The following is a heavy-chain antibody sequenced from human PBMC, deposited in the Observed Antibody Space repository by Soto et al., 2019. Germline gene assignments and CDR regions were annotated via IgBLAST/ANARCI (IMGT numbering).Heavy chain of an antibody. J-gene: IGHJ6*02. Sequence: GGSLRLSCSTSGFTFSSYAMNWVRQAPGKGLEWASAIRDSGGSPYFADSVKGRVTISRDNSKTTLYMQMSRLRAEDTAVYYCGKDLRGSYRGYYSGMEVWGQGTTVTVSS. D-gene: IGHD6-6*01. CDR3: GKDLRGSYRGYYSGMEV. V-gene: IGHV3-23*01. CDR2: IRDSGGSP. CDR1: GFTFSSYA.